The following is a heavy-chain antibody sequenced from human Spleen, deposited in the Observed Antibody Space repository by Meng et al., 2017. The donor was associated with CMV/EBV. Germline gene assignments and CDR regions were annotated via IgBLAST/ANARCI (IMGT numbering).Heavy chain of an antibody. V-gene: IGHV3-66*02. CDR2: IYSDGST. Sequence: GESLKISCAASGFTVSSNYMSWVRQAPGKGLEWVSVIYSDGSTYYADSVKGRFTISRDNSKNTLYLQMNSLRAEDTAVYYCARDRGGQWLVQYYYGMDVWGQGTTVTVSS. CDR1: GFTVSSNY. D-gene: IGHD6-19*01. J-gene: IGHJ6*02. CDR3: ARDRGGQWLVQYYYGMDV.